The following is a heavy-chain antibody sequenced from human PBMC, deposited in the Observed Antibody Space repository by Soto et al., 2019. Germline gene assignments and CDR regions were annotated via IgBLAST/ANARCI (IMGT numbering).Heavy chain of an antibody. Sequence: GGSLRLSCAASGFTFSSYWMHWVRQAPGKGLVWVARINSDGSNKNYADSVKGRFTISRDNSKNTLYLQMNSLRAEDTAVYYCAKDSASDFDYWGQGTLVTVSS. D-gene: IGHD2-2*01. CDR1: GFTFSSYW. V-gene: IGHV3-74*01. CDR3: AKDSASDFDY. J-gene: IGHJ4*02. CDR2: INSDGSNK.